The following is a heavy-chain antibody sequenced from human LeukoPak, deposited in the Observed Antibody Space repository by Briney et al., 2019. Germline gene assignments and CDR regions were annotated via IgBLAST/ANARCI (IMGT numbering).Heavy chain of an antibody. Sequence: GGSLRLSCAASGFIFDDYGMSWVRQAPGKGLVGVSGINWNGGSTGYADSVKGRFTISRDNAKNSLYLQMNSLRAEDTALYYCARAHYSGSFGYWGQGTLATVSS. J-gene: IGHJ4*02. CDR3: ARAHYSGSFGY. D-gene: IGHD1-26*01. CDR2: INWNGGST. V-gene: IGHV3-20*04. CDR1: GFIFDDYG.